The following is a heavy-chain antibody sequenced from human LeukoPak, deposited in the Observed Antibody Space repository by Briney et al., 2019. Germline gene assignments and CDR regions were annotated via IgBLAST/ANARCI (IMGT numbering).Heavy chain of an antibody. D-gene: IGHD2-2*01. Sequence: GGSLRLSCAASGFTFSNAWMIWVRQAPGKGLEWVGRIKSKTDGGTTDYAAPGKGRFTISRDDSKNTLYLQMNSLKTEDTAVYYCTTGGVVVVPAASAPDYWGQGTLVTVSS. CDR3: TTGGVVVVPAASAPDY. CDR2: IKSKTDGGTT. J-gene: IGHJ4*02. V-gene: IGHV3-15*01. CDR1: GFTFSNAW.